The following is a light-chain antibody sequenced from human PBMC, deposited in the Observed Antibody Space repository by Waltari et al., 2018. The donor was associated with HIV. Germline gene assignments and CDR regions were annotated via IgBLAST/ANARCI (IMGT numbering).Light chain of an antibody. V-gene: IGLV2-11*01. J-gene: IGLJ2*01. CDR2: DVT. CDR1: SSDVGGYYY. Sequence: QSALTQPRSVSGSPGQSVTISCTGTSSDVGGYYYVSWYQPHPGTAPKLLLYDVTKRPSRVPDRFSGSKSGNTDSLTISGLQAEDEADYHCCSYAGSFTLIFGGGTTVTVL. CDR3: CSYAGSFTLI.